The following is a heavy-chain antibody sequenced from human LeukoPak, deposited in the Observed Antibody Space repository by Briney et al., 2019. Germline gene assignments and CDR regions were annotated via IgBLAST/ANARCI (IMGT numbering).Heavy chain of an antibody. Sequence: SVKVSCKASGGTFSSYAISWVRQAPGQGLEWMGGIIPIFGTANYAQKFQGRVTITADESTSTAYMELSGLRSEDTAVYYCARHPSSAQLLLNWFDPWDQGTLVTVSS. D-gene: IGHD2-2*01. CDR3: ARHPSSAQLLLNWFDP. CDR2: IIPIFGTA. CDR1: GGTFSSYA. J-gene: IGHJ5*02. V-gene: IGHV1-69*13.